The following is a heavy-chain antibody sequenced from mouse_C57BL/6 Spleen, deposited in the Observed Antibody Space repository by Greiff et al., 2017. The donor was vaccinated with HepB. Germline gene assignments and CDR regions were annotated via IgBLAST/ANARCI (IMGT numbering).Heavy chain of an antibody. CDR3: ARVITTVVATPGYFDV. Sequence: QVQLQQPGAELVRPGSSVKLSCKASGYTFTSYWMHWVKQRPIQGLEWIGNIDPSDSETHYNQKFKDKATLTVDKSSSTAYMQLSSLTSEDSAVYYCARVITTVVATPGYFDVWGTGTTVTVSS. D-gene: IGHD1-1*01. CDR1: GYTFTSYW. CDR2: IDPSDSET. V-gene: IGHV1-52*01. J-gene: IGHJ1*03.